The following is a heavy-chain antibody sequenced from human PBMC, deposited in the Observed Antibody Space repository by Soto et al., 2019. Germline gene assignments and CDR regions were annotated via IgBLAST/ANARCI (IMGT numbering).Heavy chain of an antibody. CDR3: ATETYYYDSSGYRWFDP. Sequence: SVKVSCKASGGTFSSYAISWVRQAPGQGLEWMGGIIPIFGTANYAQKFQGRVTITADKSTSTAYMELSSLRSEDTAAYYCATETYYYDSSGYRWFDPWGQGTLVTVSS. V-gene: IGHV1-69*06. J-gene: IGHJ5*02. CDR2: IIPIFGTA. D-gene: IGHD3-22*01. CDR1: GGTFSSYA.